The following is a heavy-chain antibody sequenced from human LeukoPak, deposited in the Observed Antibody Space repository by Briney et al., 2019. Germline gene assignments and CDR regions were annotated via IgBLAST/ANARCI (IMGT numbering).Heavy chain of an antibody. CDR2: IIPIFGTA. CDR1: GGTFSSYA. D-gene: IGHD3-16*02. V-gene: IGHV1-69*01. J-gene: IGHJ3*02. Sequence: SVKVSCKASGGTFSSYAISWVRQAPGQGLEWMGGIIPIFGTANYAQKFQGRVTITADESTSTAYMELSSLRSEDTAVYYCARDIAHDDAFDIWGQGTMVTVSS. CDR3: ARDIAHDDAFDI.